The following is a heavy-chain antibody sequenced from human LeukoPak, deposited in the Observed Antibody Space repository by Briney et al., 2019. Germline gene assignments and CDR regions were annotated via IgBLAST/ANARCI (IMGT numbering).Heavy chain of an antibody. Sequence: ASETLSLTCTVSDGSISSYYWSWIRQPAGKGLEWIGRIYTSGSANYNPSLKSRVTMSVDTSKNQFSLRLSSVTAADTAVYYCARDSPITILGVVKAFDYWGQGTLVTVSS. V-gene: IGHV4-4*07. D-gene: IGHD3-3*01. CDR3: ARDSPITILGVVKAFDY. J-gene: IGHJ4*02. CDR2: IYTSGSA. CDR1: DGSISSYY.